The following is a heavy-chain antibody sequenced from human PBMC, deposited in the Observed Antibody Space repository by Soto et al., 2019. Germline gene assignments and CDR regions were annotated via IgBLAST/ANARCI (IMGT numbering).Heavy chain of an antibody. CDR3: ATSLYSKTYFDD. D-gene: IGHD4-4*01. CDR1: GTAISSYH. Sequence: SETLSLTCAVSGTAISSYHWSWIRQPPGQGLEWIGYIYDSGITNYNPSLKSRVTISEDTSKNQFTLKLSSVTAADTAVYYCATSLYSKTYFDDWGQGTLVTVSS. CDR2: IYDSGIT. J-gene: IGHJ4*01. V-gene: IGHV4-59*01.